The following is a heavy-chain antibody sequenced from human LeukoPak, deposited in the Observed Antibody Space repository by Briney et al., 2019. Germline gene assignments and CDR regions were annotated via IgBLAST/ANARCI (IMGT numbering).Heavy chain of an antibody. CDR1: GGSISSSNW. CDR2: IYHSGST. Sequence: SETLSLTCAVSGGSISSSNWWSWVRQPPGKGLEWIGEIYHSGSTNYNPSLKSRVTVSVDKSKNQFSLKLSSVTAADTAVYYCARRVGSFNYFDYWGQGTLVTVSS. V-gene: IGHV4-4*02. CDR3: ARRVGSFNYFDY. D-gene: IGHD2-15*01. J-gene: IGHJ4*02.